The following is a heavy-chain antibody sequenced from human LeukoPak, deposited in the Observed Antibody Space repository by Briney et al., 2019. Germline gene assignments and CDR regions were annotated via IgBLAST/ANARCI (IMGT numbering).Heavy chain of an antibody. D-gene: IGHD3-22*01. CDR1: GFTFSSYS. Sequence: PGGSLRLSCAASGFTFSSYSMNWVRQAPGKGLEWVSYISSSSSTIYYADSVKGRFTISRDNAKNSLYLQMNSLRAEDTAVYYCAKDSYYDSSGYHDYWGQGTLVTVSS. CDR3: AKDSYYDSSGYHDY. J-gene: IGHJ4*02. V-gene: IGHV3-48*01. CDR2: ISSSSSTI.